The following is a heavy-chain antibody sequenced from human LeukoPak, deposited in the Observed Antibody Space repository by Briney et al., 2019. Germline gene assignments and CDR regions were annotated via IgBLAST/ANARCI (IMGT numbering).Heavy chain of an antibody. J-gene: IGHJ4*02. CDR1: GGSFSGYY. CDR3: ARGAVAGCGGDCSYHFDY. Sequence: SETLSLTCAVYGGSFSGYYWSWIRQPPGKGLEWIGEINHSGSTNYNPSLKSRVTISVDTSKNQFSLKLSSVTAADTAVYYCARGAVAGCGGDCSYHFDYWGQGTLVTVSS. V-gene: IGHV4-34*01. CDR2: INHSGST. D-gene: IGHD2-21*02.